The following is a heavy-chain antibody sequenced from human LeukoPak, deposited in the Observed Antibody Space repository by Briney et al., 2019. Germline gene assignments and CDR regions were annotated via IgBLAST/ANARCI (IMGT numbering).Heavy chain of an antibody. D-gene: IGHD2-8*01. J-gene: IGHJ4*02. V-gene: IGHV3-30*12. Sequence: PGGSLRLSCAASGFTFSSYGMHWVRQAPGKGLEWVALISSDRRNEYYADSVKGRFTISRDNSKNTLYLQMNTLRAEDTAVYYCAREKYCTPTDCLHGKFYFDSWGQGTLVSVSS. CDR2: ISSDRRNE. CDR1: GFTFSSYG. CDR3: AREKYCTPTDCLHGKFYFDS.